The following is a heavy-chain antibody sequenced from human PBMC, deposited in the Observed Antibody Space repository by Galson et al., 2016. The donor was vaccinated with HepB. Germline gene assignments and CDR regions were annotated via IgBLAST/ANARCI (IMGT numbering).Heavy chain of an antibody. CDR1: GDAITRGSYY. D-gene: IGHD5-12*01. CDR2: IYTTGIT. CDR3: ARAPSGYGYNWFDS. J-gene: IGHJ5*01. Sequence: TLSLTCSVSGDAITRGSYYWSWLRQPAGKGLEWIGRIYTTGITNYNASLKSRVTISSDRSKNQFPLKLRSVRVADTAMYYCARAPSGYGYNWFDSWGQGTLVSVS. V-gene: IGHV4-61*02.